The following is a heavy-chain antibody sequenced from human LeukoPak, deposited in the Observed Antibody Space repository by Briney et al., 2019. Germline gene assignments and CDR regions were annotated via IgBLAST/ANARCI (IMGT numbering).Heavy chain of an antibody. J-gene: IGHJ4*02. CDR1: GFTFSSYW. CDR2: INSDGSTT. Sequence: GGSLRLSCAASGFTFSSYWMHWVRQAPGKGLVWVSRINSDGSTTTYADSVKGRFTISRDNAKNTLYLQMSSLRAEDTAVYYCAKVPVSGYYSYFENWGQGALVTVSS. D-gene: IGHD3-22*01. V-gene: IGHV3-74*01. CDR3: AKVPVSGYYSYFEN.